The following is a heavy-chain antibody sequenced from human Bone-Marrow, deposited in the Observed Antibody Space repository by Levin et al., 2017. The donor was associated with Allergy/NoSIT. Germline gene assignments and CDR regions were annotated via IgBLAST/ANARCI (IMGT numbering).Heavy chain of an antibody. CDR2: ISAYNGNT. Sequence: ASVKVSCKASGYTFTSYGISWVRQAPGQGLEWMGWISAYNGNTNYAQKLQGRVTMTTDTSTSTAYMELRSLRSDDTAVYYCARDRRNPIAVAGTIDYGGQGTLVTVSS. D-gene: IGHD6-19*01. CDR1: GYTFTSYG. J-gene: IGHJ4*02. CDR3: ARDRRNPIAVAGTIDY. V-gene: IGHV1-18*01.